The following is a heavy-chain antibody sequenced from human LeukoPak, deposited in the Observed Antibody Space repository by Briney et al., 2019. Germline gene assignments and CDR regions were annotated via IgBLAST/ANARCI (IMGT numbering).Heavy chain of an antibody. J-gene: IGHJ3*02. CDR2: IIPILGIA. D-gene: IGHD3-22*01. CDR3: ASPLGGYDSSGPDAFDI. CDR1: GGTFSSYA. Sequence: SVKASCKASGGTFSSYAISWVRQAPGQGLEWMGRIIPILGIANYAQKFQGRVTITADKSTSTAYMELSSLRSEDTAVYYCASPLGGYDSSGPDAFDIWGQGTMVTVSS. V-gene: IGHV1-69*04.